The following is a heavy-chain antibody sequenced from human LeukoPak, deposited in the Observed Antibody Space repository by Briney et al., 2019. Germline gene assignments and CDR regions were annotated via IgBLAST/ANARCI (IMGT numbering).Heavy chain of an antibody. J-gene: IGHJ3*02. CDR3: ARLTALAGHRGAFDI. D-gene: IGHD6-19*01. V-gene: IGHV4-39*01. CDR1: GGSIGGHTFY. Sequence: SETLSLTCNVSGGSIGGHTFYWDWIRQPPGKGLEWIATIYYNGNTFSNPSLKSRVAISIDMSTSQFSLHLSSVTAADTAIYYCARLTALAGHRGAFDIWGPGTMVTVSS. CDR2: IYYNGNT.